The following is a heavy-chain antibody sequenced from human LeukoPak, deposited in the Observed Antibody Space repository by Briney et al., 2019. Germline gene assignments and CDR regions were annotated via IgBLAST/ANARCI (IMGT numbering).Heavy chain of an antibody. CDR2: INHSGRT. J-gene: IGHJ5*02. CDR1: GGSFSGYY. Sequence: PAETLSLTCAVSGGSFSGYYWTWIRQPPGKGLEWIGEINHSGRTNYNPSLKSRVIMSVDTSKNQFSLKLSSVTAADTAVYYCARQPRRRFDPWGQGTLVTVSS. CDR3: ARQPRRRFDP. V-gene: IGHV4-34*01.